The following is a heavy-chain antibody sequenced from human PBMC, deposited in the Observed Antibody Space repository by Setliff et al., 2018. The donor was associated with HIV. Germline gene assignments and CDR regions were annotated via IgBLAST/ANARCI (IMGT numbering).Heavy chain of an antibody. Sequence: PSDTLSLTCAVSGGSIGSGGYSWSWIRQPPGRGLEWVGYIYHVGGTYYNPSLRSRVTISVDRSKNLFSLKLTAVTAADTAVYYCAKGPVSGVDLWGQGTLVTVSS. D-gene: IGHD2-15*01. CDR2: IYHVGGT. CDR1: GGSIGSGGYS. CDR3: AKGPVSGVDL. J-gene: IGHJ5*02. V-gene: IGHV4-30-2*01.